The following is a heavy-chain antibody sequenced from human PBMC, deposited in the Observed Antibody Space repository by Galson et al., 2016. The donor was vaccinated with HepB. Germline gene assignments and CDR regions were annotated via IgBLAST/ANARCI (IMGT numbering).Heavy chain of an antibody. Sequence: TLSLTCNVSGGSISSGSYYWSWIRQHPGKGLEWIGYIFHSGSTYYNLSLKSRLTISVDKSKNHFPLKLSSVTAADTAVYYCARTSVVPAALFDRWGQGALVTVSS. J-gene: IGHJ5*02. V-gene: IGHV4-31*03. CDR3: ARTSVVPAALFDR. D-gene: IGHD2-2*01. CDR1: GGSISSGSYY. CDR2: IFHSGST.